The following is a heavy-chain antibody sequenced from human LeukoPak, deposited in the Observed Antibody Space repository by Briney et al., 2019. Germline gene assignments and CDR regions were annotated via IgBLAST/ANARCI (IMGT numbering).Heavy chain of an antibody. Sequence: ASVKVSCKASGYTFTSYAMHWVRQAPGQRLEWMGWINAGNGNTKYSQKFQGRVTITRDTSASTAYMELSSLRSEDTAVYYCARGSSRGIAAAGPWQGYFDYWGQGTLVTVSS. D-gene: IGHD6-13*01. J-gene: IGHJ4*02. CDR1: GYTFTSYA. CDR2: INAGNGNT. V-gene: IGHV1-3*01. CDR3: ARGSSRGIAAAGPWQGYFDY.